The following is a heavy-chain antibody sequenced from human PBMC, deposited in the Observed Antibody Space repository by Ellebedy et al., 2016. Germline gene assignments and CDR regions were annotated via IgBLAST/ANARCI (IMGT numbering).Heavy chain of an antibody. J-gene: IGHJ6*02. D-gene: IGHD3-10*01. V-gene: IGHV4-59*08. Sequence: SETLSLTCTVSGGSISSYYWSWIRQPPGKGLEWIGYIYYSGSTNYNPSLKSRVTISVDTSKNQFSLKLSSVTAADTAVYYCARHGAGRGYYGMDVWGQGTTVTVSS. CDR1: GGSISSYY. CDR3: ARHGAGRGYYGMDV. CDR2: IYYSGST.